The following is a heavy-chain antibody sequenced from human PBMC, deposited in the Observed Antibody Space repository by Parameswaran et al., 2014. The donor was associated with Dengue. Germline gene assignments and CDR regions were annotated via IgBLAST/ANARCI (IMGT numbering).Heavy chain of an antibody. D-gene: IGHD2-2*01. CDR3: ARLVVPAAEGYDY. V-gene: IGHV4-34*01. CDR2: INHSGST. Sequence: RWIRQPPGKGLEWIGEINHSGSTNYNPSLKSRVTISVDTSKNQFSLKLSSVTAADTAVYYCARLVVPAAEGYDYWGQGTLVTVSS. J-gene: IGHJ4*02.